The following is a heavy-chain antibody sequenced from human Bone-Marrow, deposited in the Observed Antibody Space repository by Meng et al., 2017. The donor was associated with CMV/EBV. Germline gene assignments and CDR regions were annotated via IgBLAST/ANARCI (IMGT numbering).Heavy chain of an antibody. J-gene: IGHJ6*02. CDR2: ISSSSSYI. D-gene: IGHD3-9*01. CDR3: AKARFLTGNYGMDV. Sequence: GGSLRLSCAASGFTFSSYSMNWVRQAPGKGLEWVSSISSSSSYIYYADSVKGRFTISRDNAKNSLYLQMNSLRAEDTAVYYCAKARFLTGNYGMDVWGQGTTVTVSS. CDR1: GFTFSSYS. V-gene: IGHV3-21*01.